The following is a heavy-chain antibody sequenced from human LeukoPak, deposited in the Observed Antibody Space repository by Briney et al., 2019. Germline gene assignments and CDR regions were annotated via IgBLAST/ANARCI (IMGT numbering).Heavy chain of an antibody. CDR3: ARTSYGDYVIR. CDR2: ISAYNGNT. J-gene: IGHJ4*02. Sequence: WMGWISAYNGNTNYAQKLQGRVTMTTDTSTSTAYMELRSLRSDDTAVYYCARTSYGDYVIRWGQGTLVTVSS. D-gene: IGHD4-17*01. V-gene: IGHV1-18*01.